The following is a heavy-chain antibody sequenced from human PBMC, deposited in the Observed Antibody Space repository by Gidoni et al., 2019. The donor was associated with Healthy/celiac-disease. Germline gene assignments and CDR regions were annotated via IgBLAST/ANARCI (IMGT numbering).Heavy chain of an antibody. CDR3: AREVSGPKYSSSWYYFDY. Sequence: QVQLVQSGAAVKKTGSSVKVSCKASGGTFRSYAISWVLQAPGQGLEWMGGIIPILSTANYAQNFQGRVTITADESTSTAYMELSSLRAEDTAVYYCAREVSGPKYSSSWYYFDYWGQGTLVTVSS. J-gene: IGHJ4*02. CDR2: IIPILSTA. V-gene: IGHV1-69*01. D-gene: IGHD6-13*01. CDR1: GGTFRSYA.